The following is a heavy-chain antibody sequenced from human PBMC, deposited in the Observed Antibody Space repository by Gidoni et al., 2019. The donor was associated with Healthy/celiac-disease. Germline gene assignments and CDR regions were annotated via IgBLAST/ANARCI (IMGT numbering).Heavy chain of an antibody. CDR2: IWYEGSNK. Sequence: QVQLVESGGGVVQPGRSLRLSCSASVFTFSSYGMHWARQAPGKGLEWVAVIWYEGSNKYYADSVKGRFTISRDNSKNTRDLQMNSLRAEDTAVYYCARDGPGCLSPSCYDPDFDYWGQGTLVTVSS. V-gene: IGHV3-33*01. J-gene: IGHJ4*02. CDR3: ARDGPGCLSPSCYDPDFDY. D-gene: IGHD2-2*01. CDR1: VFTFSSYG.